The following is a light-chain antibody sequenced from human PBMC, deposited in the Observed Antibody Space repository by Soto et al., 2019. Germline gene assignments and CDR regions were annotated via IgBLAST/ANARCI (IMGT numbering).Light chain of an antibody. Sequence: EIVLTQSPATLSLSPGEGAALSCRASHNFSASYLAWYQQKPGQAPRLLMHGSSNRAVGIPDRFSGSGSGTEFTLTISRLEPEDFAVYYCQQYNSWPPITFGQGTRLEIK. J-gene: IGKJ5*01. CDR1: HNFSASY. V-gene: IGKV3-20*01. CDR3: QQYNSWPPIT. CDR2: GSS.